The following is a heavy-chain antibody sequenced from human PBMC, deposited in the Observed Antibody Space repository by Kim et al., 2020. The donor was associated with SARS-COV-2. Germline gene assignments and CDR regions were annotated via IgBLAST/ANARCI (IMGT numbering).Heavy chain of an antibody. CDR2: IYYSGST. V-gene: IGHV4-39*07. CDR1: GGSISSSSYY. J-gene: IGHJ6*02. CDR3: ARLMVRGVIPGYRSRSGMDV. D-gene: IGHD3-10*01. Sequence: SETLSLTCTVSGGSISSSSYYWGWIRQPPGKGLEWIGSIYYSGSTYYNPSLKSRVTISVDTSKNQFSLKLSSVTAADTAVYYCARLMVRGVIPGYRSRSGMDVWGQGTTVTVSS.